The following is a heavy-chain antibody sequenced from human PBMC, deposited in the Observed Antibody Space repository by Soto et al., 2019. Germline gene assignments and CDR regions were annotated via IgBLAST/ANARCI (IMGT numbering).Heavy chain of an antibody. D-gene: IGHD2-2*01. Sequence: ASVKVSCKASGYTFTGYYMHWVRQAPGQGLEWMGWINPNSGGTNYAQKFQGWVTMTRDTSISTAYMELSRLRSDDTAVYYCARAQLPATATDPAYWGQGTLVTVSS. J-gene: IGHJ4*02. CDR3: ARAQLPATATDPAY. CDR1: GYTFTGYY. V-gene: IGHV1-2*04. CDR2: INPNSGGT.